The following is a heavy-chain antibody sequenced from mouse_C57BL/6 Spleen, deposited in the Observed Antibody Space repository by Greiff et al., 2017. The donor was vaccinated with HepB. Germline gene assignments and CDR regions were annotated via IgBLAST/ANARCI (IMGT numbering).Heavy chain of an antibody. D-gene: IGHD2-4*01. Sequence: VQLQQSGPELVKPGASVKISCKASGYSFTGYYMNWVKQSPEKSLEWIGEINPSTGGTTYNQKFKAKATLTVDKSSSTAYMQLKSLTSEDSAVYYCARSITRYFDYWGQGTTLTVSS. CDR3: ARSITRYFDY. V-gene: IGHV1-42*01. CDR1: GYSFTGYY. J-gene: IGHJ2*01. CDR2: INPSTGGT.